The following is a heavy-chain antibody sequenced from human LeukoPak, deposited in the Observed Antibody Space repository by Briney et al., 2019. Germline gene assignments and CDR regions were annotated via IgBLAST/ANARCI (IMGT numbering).Heavy chain of an antibody. CDR2: ISYDGSNK. V-gene: IGHV3-30*18. Sequence: GRSLRLSCAASGFTFSSYGMHWVRQAPGKGLEWVAVISYDGSNKYYADSVKGRFTISRDNSKKTLYLQMNSLRPEDTAIYYCAKRMGPSIAATDLDYWGQGTLVTVSS. CDR3: AKRMGPSIAATDLDY. J-gene: IGHJ4*02. D-gene: IGHD6-13*01. CDR1: GFTFSSYG.